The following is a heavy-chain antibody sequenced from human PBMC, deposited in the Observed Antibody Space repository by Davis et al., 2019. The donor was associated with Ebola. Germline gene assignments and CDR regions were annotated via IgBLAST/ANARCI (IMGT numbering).Heavy chain of an antibody. CDR2: IWYDGSNK. CDR1: GFTFSSYS. CDR3: ARGGYCSSTSCSNWFDP. V-gene: IGHV3-33*08. D-gene: IGHD2-2*03. J-gene: IGHJ5*02. Sequence: GESLKISCAASGFTFSSYSMHWVRQAPGKGLEWVAVIWYDGSNKYYADSVKGRFTISRDNSKNTLYLQMNSLRAEDTAVYYCARGGYCSSTSCSNWFDPWGQGTLVTVSS.